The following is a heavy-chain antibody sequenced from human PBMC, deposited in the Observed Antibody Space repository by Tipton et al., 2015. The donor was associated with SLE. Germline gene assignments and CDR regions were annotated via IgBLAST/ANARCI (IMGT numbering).Heavy chain of an antibody. CDR1: GYRFTSNW. CDR3: ARQGYISSWYWNYYCYMDV. D-gene: IGHD6-13*01. Sequence: QLVQSGAEVKKPGESLRISCKGSGYRFTSNWISWVRQMPGKGLEWMGRIDPSDSYTNYSPSFQGHVTISADKSISTAYLQWSSLKASDTAMYYCARQGYISSWYWNYYCYMDVWGKGTTVTVSS. V-gene: IGHV5-10-1*01. CDR2: IDPSDSYT. J-gene: IGHJ6*03.